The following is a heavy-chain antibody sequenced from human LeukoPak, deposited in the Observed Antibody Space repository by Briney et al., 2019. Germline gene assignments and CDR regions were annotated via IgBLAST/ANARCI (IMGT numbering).Heavy chain of an antibody. V-gene: IGHV3-23*01. CDR1: GFTFSSYA. Sequence: PGGSLRLSCAASGFTFSSYAMNWVRQAPGKGLEWVSTITGSGGTTYYADSVKGRFTISSDISKNTLYLQMNSLRAEDTAVYYCAKDPRITMARGYWYFDLWGRGTLVTVSS. CDR2: ITGSGGTT. CDR3: AKDPRITMARGYWYFDL. D-gene: IGHD3-10*01. J-gene: IGHJ2*01.